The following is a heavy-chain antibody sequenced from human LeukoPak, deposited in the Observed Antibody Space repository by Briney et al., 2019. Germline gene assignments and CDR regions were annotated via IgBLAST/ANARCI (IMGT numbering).Heavy chain of an antibody. CDR2: ISGSTSVI. Sequence: PGGSLRLSCAASGFTVSTHTMAWVRQAPGKGLEWVSYISGSTSVIYYADSVKGRFTISRDNAKNSLYLQMNSLRTEDTAIYYCARGLYYIDVWGNGTAVTVS. J-gene: IGHJ6*03. CDR1: GFTVSTHT. V-gene: IGHV3-48*01. CDR3: ARGLYYIDV.